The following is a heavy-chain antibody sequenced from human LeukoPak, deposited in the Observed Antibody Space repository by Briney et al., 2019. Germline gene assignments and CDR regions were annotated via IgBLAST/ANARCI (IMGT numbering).Heavy chain of an antibody. CDR3: ARDPFQGGWFDP. J-gene: IGHJ5*02. CDR2: ISSSSSTI. V-gene: IGHV3-48*01. CDR1: GFTFSSYG. Sequence: GRSLRLSCPASGFTFSSYGMHWVRQAPGRGLEWVSYISSSSSTIYYADSVKGRFTISRDNAKNSLYLQMNSLRAEDTAVYYCARDPFQGGWFDPWGQGTLVTVSS.